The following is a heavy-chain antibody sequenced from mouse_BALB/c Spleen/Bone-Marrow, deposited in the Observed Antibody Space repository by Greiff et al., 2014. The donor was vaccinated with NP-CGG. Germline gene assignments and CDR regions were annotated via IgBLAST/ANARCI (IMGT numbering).Heavy chain of an antibody. CDR3: ARRRYYSGAMDY. CDR2: ISYSGST. J-gene: IGHJ4*01. D-gene: IGHD1-1*01. V-gene: IGHV3-2*02. Sequence: VQLQQSGPGLVKPSQSLSLTCTVTGCSITSDYAWNWIRQFPGNKLEWMGYISYSGSTSYNPSLKSRISITRDTSKNQFFLQLNSVTTEDTATYYCARRRYYSGAMDYWGQGTSVTVSS. CDR1: GCSITSDYA.